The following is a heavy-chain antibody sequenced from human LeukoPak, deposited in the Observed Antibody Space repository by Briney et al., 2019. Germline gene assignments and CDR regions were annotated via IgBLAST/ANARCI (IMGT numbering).Heavy chain of an antibody. Sequence: SETLSLSCTVSGGSISNTIYHWGWIRQPPGKGLECIGNNYYSGSTYYNPSLKSRVTISIDTSKNQFSLKLSSVTAADTAVYYCVRANYFDYWGQGTLVTVLS. CDR3: VRANYFDY. CDR1: GGSISNTIYH. CDR2: NYYSGST. V-gene: IGHV4-39*07. J-gene: IGHJ4*02.